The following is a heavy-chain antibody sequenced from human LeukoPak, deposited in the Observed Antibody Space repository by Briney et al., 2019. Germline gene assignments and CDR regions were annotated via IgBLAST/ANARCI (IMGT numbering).Heavy chain of an antibody. D-gene: IGHD6-19*01. J-gene: IGHJ6*02. Sequence: ASVKVSCKASGYTFTSYDINWVRQATGQGLEWMGWMNPNSGNTGYAQKFQGRVTMTRNTSISTAYMELSSLRSEDTAVYYCAHGYSSGWYNRRGDYYGMDVWGQGTTVTVSS. CDR1: GYTFTSYD. CDR3: AHGYSSGWYNRRGDYYGMDV. V-gene: IGHV1-8*01. CDR2: MNPNSGNT.